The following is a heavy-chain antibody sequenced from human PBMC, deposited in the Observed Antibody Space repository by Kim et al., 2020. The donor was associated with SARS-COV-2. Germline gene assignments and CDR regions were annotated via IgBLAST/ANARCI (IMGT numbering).Heavy chain of an antibody. D-gene: IGHD3-22*01. CDR2: IIPIFGTA. V-gene: IGHV1-69*13. CDR1: GGTFSSYA. Sequence: SVKVSCKASGGTFSSYAISWVRQAPGQGLEWMGGIIPIFGTANYAQKFQGRVMITADESTSTAYMELSSLRSEDTAVYYCASAPQYDSSGYKGGADYWGQGTLVTVSS. J-gene: IGHJ4*02. CDR3: ASAPQYDSSGYKGGADY.